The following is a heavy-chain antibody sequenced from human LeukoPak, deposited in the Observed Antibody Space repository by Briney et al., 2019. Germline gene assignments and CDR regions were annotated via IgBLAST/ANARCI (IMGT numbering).Heavy chain of an antibody. V-gene: IGHV3-30*03. CDR3: ASDYSNYGSYFDY. CDR1: GFTFSSYG. Sequence: GRSLRLSCAASGFTFSSYGMRWVRQAPGKGLEWVAVISYDGSNKYYADSVKGRFTISRDNSKNTLYLQMNSLRAEDTAVYYCASDYSNYGSYFDYWGQGTLVTVSS. D-gene: IGHD4-4*01. CDR2: ISYDGSNK. J-gene: IGHJ4*02.